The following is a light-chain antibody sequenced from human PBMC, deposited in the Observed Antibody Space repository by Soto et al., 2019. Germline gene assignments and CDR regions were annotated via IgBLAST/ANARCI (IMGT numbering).Light chain of an antibody. J-gene: IGLJ2*01. CDR1: RSNIGSNT. CDR3: VAWDDSLNGWV. CDR2: SNN. Sequence: QSVVTQPPSASGTPGQRVTISCSGSRSNIGSNTVNWYQQLPGTAPKLLIYSNNQRPSGVPDRFSGSKSGTSASLAISGLQSEDEADYYCVAWDDSLNGWVFGGGTKLTVL. V-gene: IGLV1-44*01.